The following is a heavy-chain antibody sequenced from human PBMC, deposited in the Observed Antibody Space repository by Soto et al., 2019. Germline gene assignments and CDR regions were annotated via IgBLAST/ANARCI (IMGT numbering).Heavy chain of an antibody. CDR3: AREIGTTFPTGY. J-gene: IGHJ4*02. CDR2: ITPSSGST. CDR1: GYTFTNYY. V-gene: IGHV1-46*03. D-gene: IGHD1-1*01. Sequence: QVQLVQSGAEVKKPGASVKVSCKTSGYTFTNYYMHWVRQAPGQGLEWMGIITPSSGSTTYAPKSQGRVTMTRDTSTSTAYMELSSLRSDDTAVYYCAREIGTTFPTGYWGQGTLVTVSS.